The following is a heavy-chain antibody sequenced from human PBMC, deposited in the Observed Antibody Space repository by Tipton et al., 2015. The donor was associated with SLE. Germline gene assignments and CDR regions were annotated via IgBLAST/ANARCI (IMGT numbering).Heavy chain of an antibody. D-gene: IGHD6-19*01. V-gene: IGHV4-30-4*01. CDR1: GGSISSGDYY. CDR2: IYYSGST. J-gene: IGHJ1*01. Sequence: TLSLTCTVSGGSISSGDYYWSWIRQPPGKGLEWIGYIYYSGSTYYNPSLKSRVTISVDTSKNQSSLKLSSVTAADTAVYYCARPSYSSGWYQYFQHWGQGTLVTVSS. CDR3: ARPSYSSGWYQYFQH.